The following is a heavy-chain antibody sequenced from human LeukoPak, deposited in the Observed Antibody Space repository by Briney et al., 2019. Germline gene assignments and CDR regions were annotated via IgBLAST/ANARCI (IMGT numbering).Heavy chain of an antibody. J-gene: IGHJ4*02. CDR3: ARDRAAAGTFYFDY. V-gene: IGHV4-61*02. CDR2: IYTSGST. Sequence: SETLSLTCTVSGGSISSSSYYWSWIRQPAGKGLEWIGRIYTSGSTNYNPSLKSRVTMSVDTSKNQFSLKLSSVTAADTAVYYCARDRAAAGTFYFDYWGQGTLVTVSS. CDR1: GGSISSSSYY. D-gene: IGHD6-13*01.